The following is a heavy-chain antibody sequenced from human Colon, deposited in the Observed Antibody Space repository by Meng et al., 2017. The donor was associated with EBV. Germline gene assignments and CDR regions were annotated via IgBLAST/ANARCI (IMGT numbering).Heavy chain of an antibody. V-gene: IGHV4-30-2*01. CDR3: VRDTRRGGGWFDP. Sequence: QLQLQESGPGLVKPSEPLSLTCTVSGGSITSGDYSWTWIRQPPGKGLEWIGYIYHGVNIYYTPSLRSRVTISVDKSRNQFSLKLTSVSAADTAVYYCVRDTRRGGGWFDPWGQGTLVTVSS. J-gene: IGHJ5*02. CDR1: GGSITSGDYS. D-gene: IGHD3-10*01. CDR2: IYHGVNI.